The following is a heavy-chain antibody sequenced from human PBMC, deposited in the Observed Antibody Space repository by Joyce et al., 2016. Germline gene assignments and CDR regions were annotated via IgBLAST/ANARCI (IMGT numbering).Heavy chain of an antibody. CDR2: IIPIFNTT. CDR1: GGRFSSDA. D-gene: IGHD6-6*01. J-gene: IGHJ4*02. CDR3: TRGESIASSIDH. Sequence: QVQLLQSGAEVRAPGSSVKLSCKASGGRFSSDAITWVWQAPGQGLEWMGGIIPIFNTTKYAQKLQGRVTISAHESTRTAHMELSSLRTDDTAVYYCTRGESIASSIDHWGQGTLVTVSS. V-gene: IGHV1-69*01.